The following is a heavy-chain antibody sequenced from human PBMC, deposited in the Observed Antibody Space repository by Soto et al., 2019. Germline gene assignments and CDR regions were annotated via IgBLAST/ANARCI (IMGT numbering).Heavy chain of an antibody. V-gene: IGHV4-4*09. D-gene: IGHD4-17*01. Sequence: QVQLRESGPGLVRPSETLSLTCTVSGGSITGYYWSWIRLPPGKGLEWIGYIYDSGTTTYNAALKSRVSISAETSKYQFSLNLRSVTAADTAIYYCARRNYDEEGYFFDFWGQGVLVTVSS. CDR2: IYDSGTT. CDR1: GGSITGYY. J-gene: IGHJ4*02. CDR3: ARRNYDEEGYFFDF.